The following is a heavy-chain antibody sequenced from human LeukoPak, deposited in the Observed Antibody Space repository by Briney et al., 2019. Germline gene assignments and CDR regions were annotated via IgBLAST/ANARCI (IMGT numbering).Heavy chain of an antibody. Sequence: GGSLRLSCAASGFTFSSYWMHWVRQAPGKGLEWVSAISGSGGSTYYADSVKGRFTISRDNSKNTLYLQMNSLRAEDTAVYYCAKDGKESSSSEAFDIWGQGTMVTVSS. CDR3: AKDGKESSSSEAFDI. V-gene: IGHV3-23*01. CDR1: GFTFSSYW. CDR2: ISGSGGST. J-gene: IGHJ3*02. D-gene: IGHD6-6*01.